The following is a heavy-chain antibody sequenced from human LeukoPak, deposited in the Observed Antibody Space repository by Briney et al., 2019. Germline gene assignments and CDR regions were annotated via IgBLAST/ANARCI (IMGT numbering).Heavy chain of an antibody. V-gene: IGHV3-23*01. D-gene: IGHD6-19*01. Sequence: PGGSLRLSCVASGSTFSSHAMSWVRHAPGKGLEEVSTISADGGITYYADSVKGRFTISRDNSKNTLHLQMNSLRAEDTAVYYCGKDLLSDSSAWYLTPFDYWGQGTLVTVSS. J-gene: IGHJ4*02. CDR2: ISADGGIT. CDR3: GKDLLSDSSAWYLTPFDY. CDR1: GSTFSSHA.